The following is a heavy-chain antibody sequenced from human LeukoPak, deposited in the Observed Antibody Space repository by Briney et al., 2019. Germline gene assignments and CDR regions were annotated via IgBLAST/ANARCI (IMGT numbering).Heavy chain of an antibody. Sequence: GGSLRLSCAASGFTFSSYEMNWVRQAPGKGLEWVSYISSSGSTIYYADSVKGRFTISRDNAKNSLYLQMNSLRAEDTAVYYCARAVVVADPDYMDVWGKGTTVTISS. CDR3: ARAVVVADPDYMDV. D-gene: IGHD2-15*01. CDR2: ISSSGSTI. CDR1: GFTFSSYE. V-gene: IGHV3-48*03. J-gene: IGHJ6*03.